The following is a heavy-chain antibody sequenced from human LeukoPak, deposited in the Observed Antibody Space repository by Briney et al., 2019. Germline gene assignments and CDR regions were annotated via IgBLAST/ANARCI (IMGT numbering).Heavy chain of an antibody. CDR3: ARPRFPYYRLSGPDYYYMDV. J-gene: IGHJ6*03. Sequence: SVKVSCKASGGTFSNYAISWVRQAPGQGLEWMGGIIPIFGTSNYAQKFQGRVRITADKSMTTAYMELTSLRFEDTAVYYCARPRFPYYRLSGPDYYYMDVWGKGTTVTVSS. CDR1: GGTFSNYA. CDR2: IIPIFGTS. V-gene: IGHV1-69*06. D-gene: IGHD3-10*01.